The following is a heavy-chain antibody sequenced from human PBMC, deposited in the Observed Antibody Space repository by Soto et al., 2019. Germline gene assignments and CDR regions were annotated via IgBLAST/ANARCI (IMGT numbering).Heavy chain of an antibody. D-gene: IGHD2-21*02. CDR1: GGSISSGGYY. J-gene: IGHJ4*02. CDR3: ARAQNPIVVVTAIFDY. V-gene: IGHV4-31*03. Sequence: SETLSLTCTVSGGSISSGGYYWSWIRQHPGKGLEWIGYIYYSGSTYYNPSLKSRVTISVDTSKNQFSLKLSSVTAADTAVYYCARAQNPIVVVTAIFDYWGQGTLVTV. CDR2: IYYSGST.